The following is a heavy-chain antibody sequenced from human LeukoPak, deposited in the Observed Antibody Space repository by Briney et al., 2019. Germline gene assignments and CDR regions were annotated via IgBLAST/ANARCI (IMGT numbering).Heavy chain of an antibody. J-gene: IGHJ4*02. CDR3: ARDSDGIQIDY. V-gene: IGHV3-23*01. Sequence: GGSLRLSCAASGFTFSSYAMSWVRQAPGKGLEWVSAISGSGGSTYYADSVKGRFTISRDNAKNSLYLQMNSLRAEDTAVYYCARDSDGIQIDYWGQGTLVTVSS. CDR2: ISGSGGST. D-gene: IGHD1-14*01. CDR1: GFTFSSYA.